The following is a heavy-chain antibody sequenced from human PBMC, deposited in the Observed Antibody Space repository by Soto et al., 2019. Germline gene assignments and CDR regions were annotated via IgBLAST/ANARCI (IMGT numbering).Heavy chain of an antibody. D-gene: IGHD5-12*01. CDR1: GFTVSSTNY. Sequence: EVQQVESGGGLIQPGGSLRLSCVVSGFTVSSTNYMSWVRQAPGKGLEWVSVIYPGDTTFYADSVKGRFTISRDNSTHRLYLHMNNLRSDDTVLYYCHGYGYWGQGTLVTVSS. V-gene: IGHV3-53*01. CDR2: IYPGDTT. J-gene: IGHJ4*02. CDR3: HGYGY.